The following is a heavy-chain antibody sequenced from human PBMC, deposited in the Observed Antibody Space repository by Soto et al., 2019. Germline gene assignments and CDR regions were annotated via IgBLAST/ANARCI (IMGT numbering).Heavy chain of an antibody. CDR1: CGSFSGYY. J-gene: IGHJ4*02. D-gene: IGHD1-26*01. V-gene: IGHV4-34*01. CDR2: IYHSGST. CDR3: ARILVGATTNSSDY. Sequence: SETLSLTCAVYCGSFSGYYWSWIRQPPGKGLEWIGEIYHSGSTNYNPSLKSRVTISVDKSKNQFSLKLSSVTAADTAVYYCARILVGATTNSSDYWGQGTLVTVSS.